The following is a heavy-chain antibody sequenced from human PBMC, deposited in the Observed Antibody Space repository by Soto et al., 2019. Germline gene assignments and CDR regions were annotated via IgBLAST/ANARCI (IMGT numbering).Heavy chain of an antibody. CDR3: ARHRFSGNKWYKFDY. V-gene: IGHV4-31*03. D-gene: IGHD1-1*01. J-gene: IGHJ4*02. CDR1: GATVSSDAYY. CDR2: IYHTGST. Sequence: SETLSLTCTVSGATVSSDAYYWSWIRQHPGKGLEWIGNIYHTGSTYYSPSLKSRVVISLDTSNNQFSLTLTSVTAADTAVYYCARHRFSGNKWYKFDYWGRGTLVTVSS.